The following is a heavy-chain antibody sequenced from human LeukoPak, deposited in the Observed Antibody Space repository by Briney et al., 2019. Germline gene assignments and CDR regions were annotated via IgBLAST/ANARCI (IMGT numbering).Heavy chain of an antibody. CDR1: GFPFSSHW. D-gene: IGHD5-12*01. CDR3: ARDSTWRLDY. V-gene: IGHV3-7*03. Sequence: GSLRLSCTASGFPFSSHWMTWVRQPPGKGLEWVANIKEDGSVKYYVDSVKGRFTISRDNTKNALYLQMNSLRADDTAVYFCARDSTWRLDYWGQGTLITVSS. CDR2: IKEDGSVK. J-gene: IGHJ4*02.